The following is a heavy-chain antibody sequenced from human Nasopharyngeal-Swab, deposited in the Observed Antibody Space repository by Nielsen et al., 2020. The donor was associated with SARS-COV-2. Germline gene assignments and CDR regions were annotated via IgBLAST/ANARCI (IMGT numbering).Heavy chain of an antibody. D-gene: IGHD1-1*01. J-gene: IGHJ6*02. CDR2: ISWNSGSI. CDR1: GFTFDDYA. CDR3: AKDGQRLLYYYAMDV. V-gene: IGHV3-9*01. Sequence: SLKISCAASGFTFDDYAMHWVRQAPGKGLEWVSGISWNSGSIGYADSVKGRLTISRDNAKNSLYLQMNSLRAEDTALYYCAKDGQRLLYYYAMDVWGQGTTVTVSS.